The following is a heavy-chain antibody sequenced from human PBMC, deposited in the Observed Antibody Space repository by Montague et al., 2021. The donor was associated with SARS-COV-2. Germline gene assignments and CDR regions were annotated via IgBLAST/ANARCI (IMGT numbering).Heavy chain of an antibody. Sequence: SDTLSLTCAVSGGSISSDNWWSWVRQSPGKGLEWIGEIFHSGSTNYNPSLKSRVTMSVDKSKNDFSLKLSPVTAADTAMYHCARRITMVRGVTKRNNWFDPWGRGILVTVSS. D-gene: IGHD3-10*01. CDR1: GGSISSDNW. CDR2: IFHSGST. CDR3: ARRITMVRGVTKRNNWFDP. J-gene: IGHJ5*02. V-gene: IGHV4-4*02.